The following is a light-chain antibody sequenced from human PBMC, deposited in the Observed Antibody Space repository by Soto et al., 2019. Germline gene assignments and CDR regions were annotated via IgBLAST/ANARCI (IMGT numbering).Light chain of an antibody. CDR3: SSYTSGSLVV. J-gene: IGLJ2*01. Sequence: QSALTQPASVSGSPGQSITISCTGTSSDVGGYNYVSWYQQHPGKAPKLMIYDVSNRPSGVSNRFSGSKSGNTASLTISGLQAEDEADYYCSSYTSGSLVVFGGGTELTVL. V-gene: IGLV2-14*01. CDR2: DVS. CDR1: SSDVGGYNY.